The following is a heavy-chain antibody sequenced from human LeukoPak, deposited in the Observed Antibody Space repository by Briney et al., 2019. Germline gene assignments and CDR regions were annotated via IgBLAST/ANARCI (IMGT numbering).Heavy chain of an antibody. J-gene: IGHJ4*02. CDR3: ARDPGGDYDY. CDR2: FYIDGST. D-gene: IGHD4-17*01. Sequence: GGSLRLSCAASGFTVRSSYMSWVRQAPGKGLEWVSLFYIDGSTYYADSVKGRFTLSRDNSKDTLHLQMNSLRAEDTAVYYCARDPGGDYDYWGQGTLVTVSS. CDR1: GFTVRSSY. V-gene: IGHV3-66*01.